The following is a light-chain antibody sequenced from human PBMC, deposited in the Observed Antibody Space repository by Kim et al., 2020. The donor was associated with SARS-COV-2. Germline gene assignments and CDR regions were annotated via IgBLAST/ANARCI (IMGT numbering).Light chain of an antibody. Sequence: NFMLTQPQSVSGSPGKSVTISCTRSGGSIASHYVQWFQQRPGSAPTTVIYEDSQRPSGVPDRFSGSIDSSSNSASLTISGLKTEDEADYYCQSPDSTHWVFGGGTQLTVL. CDR1: GGSIASHY. V-gene: IGLV6-57*03. CDR3: QSPDSTHWV. J-gene: IGLJ3*02. CDR2: EDS.